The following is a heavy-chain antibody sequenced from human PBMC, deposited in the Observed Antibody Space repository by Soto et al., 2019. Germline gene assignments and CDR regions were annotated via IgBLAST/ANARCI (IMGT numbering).Heavy chain of an antibody. D-gene: IGHD3-10*01. V-gene: IGHV4-30-4*01. J-gene: IGHJ5*02. Sequence: PSETLSLTCTVSGGSISSGDYYWSWIRQPPGKGLEWIGYIYYSGSTYYNPSLKSRVTISVDTSKNQFSPKLSSVTAADTAVYYCARDVYGSGSYKKYNWFDPWGQGTLVTVSS. CDR2: IYYSGST. CDR1: GGSISSGDYY. CDR3: ARDVYGSGSYKKYNWFDP.